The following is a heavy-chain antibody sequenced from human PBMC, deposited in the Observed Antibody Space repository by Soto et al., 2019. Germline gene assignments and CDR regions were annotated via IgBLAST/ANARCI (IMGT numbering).Heavy chain of an antibody. CDR1: GYILTELS. CDR3: ATVAGYCSGGSCLLRWDY. J-gene: IGHJ4*02. V-gene: IGHV1-24*01. D-gene: IGHD2-15*01. CDR2: FDPEDGET. Sequence: GASVKVSCMVSGYILTELSMHWVRQAPGKGLEGMGGFDPEDGETIYAQKFQGRVTMTEDTSTDTAYMELSSLRSEDTAVYYCATVAGYCSGGSCLLRWDYWGQGTLVTVPS.